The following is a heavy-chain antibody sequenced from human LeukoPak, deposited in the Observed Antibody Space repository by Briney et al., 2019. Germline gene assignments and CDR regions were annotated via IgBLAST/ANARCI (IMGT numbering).Heavy chain of an antibody. CDR1: GYTFTAYY. V-gene: IGHV1-2*02. CDR2: IKPDSGSS. CDR3: ARARVPIAVAGLYYFDY. J-gene: IGHJ4*02. D-gene: IGHD6-19*01. Sequence: ASVKVPCKASGYTFTAYYIHWLRQAPGQGPEWMGWIKPDSGSSHYAQKFQGRVTMTKDTSSNSAYMDLTRLKSDDTAVYYCARARVPIAVAGLYYFDYWGQGALVTVSS.